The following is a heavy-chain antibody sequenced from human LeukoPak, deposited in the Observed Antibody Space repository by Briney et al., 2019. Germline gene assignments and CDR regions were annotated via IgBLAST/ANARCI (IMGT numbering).Heavy chain of an antibody. D-gene: IGHD2-21*02. Sequence: GGSLRLSCAVSGFTVSTNHMSWVRQAPGKGLEWVSVIYNDANTYYTDSVKDRFTITSDNSKNTVFLQMNSLRAEDTAVYYCARDREVVTAKAQMDVWGKGTTVTVSS. CDR1: GFTVSTNH. J-gene: IGHJ6*04. V-gene: IGHV3-53*01. CDR3: ARDREVVTAKAQMDV. CDR2: IYNDANT.